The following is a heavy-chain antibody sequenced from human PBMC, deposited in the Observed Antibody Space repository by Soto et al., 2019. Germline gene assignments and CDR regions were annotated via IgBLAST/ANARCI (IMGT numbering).Heavy chain of an antibody. Sequence: KPSETLSLTCTVSGGSISSYYWSWIRQPPGKGLEWIGYIYYSGSTNYNPSLKSRVTISVDTSKNQFSLKLSSVTAADTAVYYCARAKLEAMVFDYWGQGTLVTVSS. CDR1: GGSISSYY. CDR3: ARAKLEAMVFDY. CDR2: IYYSGST. V-gene: IGHV4-59*01. J-gene: IGHJ4*02. D-gene: IGHD5-18*01.